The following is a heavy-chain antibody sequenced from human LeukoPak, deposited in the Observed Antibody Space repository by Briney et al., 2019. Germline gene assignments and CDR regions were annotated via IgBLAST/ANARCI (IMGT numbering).Heavy chain of an antibody. CDR2: IIPIFGTA. CDR1: GDTFSSYV. J-gene: IGHJ4*02. V-gene: IGHV1-69*01. CDR3: ARYGPYYYDSSGYTDY. D-gene: IGHD3-22*01. Sequence: GSSVKVSCKASGDTFSSYVFTWVRQAPGQGLEWMGGIIPIFGTANSAQKFQGRVTLTADESTSTVYMDLSSLTSEDTAVYYCARYGPYYYDSSGYTDYWGQGTLVTVSS.